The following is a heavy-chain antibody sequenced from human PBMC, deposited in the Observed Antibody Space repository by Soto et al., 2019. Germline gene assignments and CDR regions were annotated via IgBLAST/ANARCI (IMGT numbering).Heavy chain of an antibody. D-gene: IGHD7-27*01. CDR1: GGTLSSYS. V-gene: IGHV1-69*06. CDR2: IIPLFGAP. Sequence: QVQLVQSGAEVKKPGSSVKVSCKASGGTLSSYSISWVRQAPGQGLEWMGGIIPLFGAPNYAQKFLGRVTFTADKSTGTAYMEVSSLRSEDTAVYYCARLRGNQLTGETYYYYGMEVWGQGTTVIVSS. J-gene: IGHJ6*02. CDR3: ARLRGNQLTGETYYYYGMEV.